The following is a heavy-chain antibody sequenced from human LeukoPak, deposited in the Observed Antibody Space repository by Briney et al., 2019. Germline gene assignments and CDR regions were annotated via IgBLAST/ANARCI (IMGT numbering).Heavy chain of an antibody. D-gene: IGHD4-17*01. J-gene: IGHJ4*02. V-gene: IGHV3-74*01. CDR2: INTDGSST. Sequence: GGSLRLSCAASGFTFSSYWMHWVRQAPGKGLVWVSRINTDGSSTSYADSVKGRFTISRDNAKNTLYLHMNSLRVEDTAVYYCARGAGPYGDYRDSWGQGTLVTVSS. CDR3: ARGAGPYGDYRDS. CDR1: GFTFSSYW.